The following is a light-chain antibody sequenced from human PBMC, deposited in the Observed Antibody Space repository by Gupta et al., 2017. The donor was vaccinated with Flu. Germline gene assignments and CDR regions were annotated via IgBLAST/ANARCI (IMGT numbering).Light chain of an antibody. V-gene: IGLV2-18*02. Sequence: SLTISCTGTSRDVGTYNPVSWYQQPPGTAPKLIIYEVSNPTSGVPDRFSGSKSDNTASLTISGLQGEDEADYYCSSYTSSSTYVFGTGTKVTVL. CDR2: EVS. CDR3: SSYTSSSTYV. CDR1: SRDVGTYNP. J-gene: IGLJ1*01.